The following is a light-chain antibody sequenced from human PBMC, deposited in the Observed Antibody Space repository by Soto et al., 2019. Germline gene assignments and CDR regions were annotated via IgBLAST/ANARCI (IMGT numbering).Light chain of an antibody. J-gene: IGKJ4*01. CDR3: QQRSNWSLT. CDR1: QSVSSY. CDR2: DAS. Sequence: EIVLTQSPATLSVSPGERATLSCRASQSVSSYLAWYQQKPGQAPRLLIYDASTRATGIPARFSGSGSGTDFTLTIRNLEPDDFEFYHHQQRSNWSLTFGGGTKVEIK. V-gene: IGKV3-11*01.